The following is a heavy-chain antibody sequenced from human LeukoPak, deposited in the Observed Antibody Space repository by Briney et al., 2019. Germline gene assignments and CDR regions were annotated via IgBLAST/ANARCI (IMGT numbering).Heavy chain of an antibody. J-gene: IGHJ5*02. CDR1: GGSISTYY. D-gene: IGHD6-13*01. V-gene: IGHV4-59*01. Sequence: SETLSLTCTVSGGSISTYYWSWVRQPPGKGLEWIAYIYYSGGTKYNPSLKSRVTISIDKSKNQFSLRVNSVTAADTAVYYCARTTIAAPGAWFDPWGQGTLVTVSS. CDR3: ARTTIAAPGAWFDP. CDR2: IYYSGGT.